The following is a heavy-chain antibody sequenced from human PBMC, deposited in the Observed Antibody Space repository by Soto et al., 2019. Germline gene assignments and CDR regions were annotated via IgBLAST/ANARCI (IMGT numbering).Heavy chain of an antibody. V-gene: IGHV3-7*01. CDR2: INEDGGRD. Sequence: DVQLVESGGGLVQPGGSLRLSCAASGFTFSTYWMSWVRQAPGKGLEWVANINEDGGRDYYVDSLKGRFTISRDNAKNSLYLQLNSLRVDDTAVYDCARGGSAYAEGAYWGQGTLVTVSS. J-gene: IGHJ4*02. CDR3: ARGGSAYAEGAY. CDR1: GFTFSTYW. D-gene: IGHD3-10*01.